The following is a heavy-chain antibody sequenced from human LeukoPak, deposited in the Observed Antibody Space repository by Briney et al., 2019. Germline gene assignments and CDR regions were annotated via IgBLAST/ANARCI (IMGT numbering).Heavy chain of an antibody. CDR3: ASPQYHYDSSGYYYY. CDR2: INHSGST. J-gene: IGHJ4*02. V-gene: IGHV4-34*01. D-gene: IGHD3-22*01. CDR1: GGSFSGYY. Sequence: SETLSLTCAVYGGSFSGYYWSWIRQPPGKGLEWIGEINHSGSTNYNPSLKSRVTISVDTSKNQFSLKLSSVTAADTAVYYCASPQYHYDSSGYYYYWGQGTLVTVSS.